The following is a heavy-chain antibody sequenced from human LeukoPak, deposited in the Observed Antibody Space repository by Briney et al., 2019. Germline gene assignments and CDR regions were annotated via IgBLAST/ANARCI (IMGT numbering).Heavy chain of an antibody. CDR3: AKDVGTTWTYYGMDV. CDR2: ISYDGSNK. J-gene: IGHJ6*02. CDR1: GFTFSSYA. Sequence: PGGSLRLSCAASGFTFSSYAMHWVRQAPGKGLEWVAVISYDGSNKYYADSVKGRFTISRDNSKNTLYLQMNSLRAEDTAVYYCAKDVGTTWTYYGMDVWGQGTTVTVSS. D-gene: IGHD1-7*01. V-gene: IGHV3-30-3*01.